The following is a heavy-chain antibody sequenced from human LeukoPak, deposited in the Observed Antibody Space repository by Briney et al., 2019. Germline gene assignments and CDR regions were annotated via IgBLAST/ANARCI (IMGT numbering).Heavy chain of an antibody. D-gene: IGHD6-13*01. Sequence: ASVKVSCKASGYTFTSYDINWVRQATGQGLEWMGWMNPNSGNTGYAQKFQGRATITRNTSISTAYMELSSLRSEDTAVYYCARDLSIAAAGYWGQGTLVTVSS. CDR2: MNPNSGNT. CDR1: GYTFTSYD. V-gene: IGHV1-8*03. CDR3: ARDLSIAAAGY. J-gene: IGHJ4*02.